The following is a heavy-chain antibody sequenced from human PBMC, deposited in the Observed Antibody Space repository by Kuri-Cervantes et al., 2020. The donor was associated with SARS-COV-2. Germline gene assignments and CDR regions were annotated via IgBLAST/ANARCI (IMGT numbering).Heavy chain of an antibody. CDR3: LSYPANWGKGGAFDI. Sequence: AAVKVSCKVSGYTLTELSMHWVRQAPGKGLEWMGGFDPEDGETIYAQKFPGRVTMTEDTSTDTAYIELSSLRSEDTAVYSCLSYPANWGKGGAFDIWGQGTMVTVSS. CDR2: FDPEDGET. J-gene: IGHJ3*02. D-gene: IGHD7-27*01. CDR1: GYTLTELS. V-gene: IGHV1-24*01.